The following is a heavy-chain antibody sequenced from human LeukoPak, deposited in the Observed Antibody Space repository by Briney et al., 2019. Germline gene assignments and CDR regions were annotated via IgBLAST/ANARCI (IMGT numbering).Heavy chain of an antibody. CDR1: GGSISSYY. J-gene: IGHJ5*02. CDR3: ARSPGAMVRGVMSVLNRGWFDP. D-gene: IGHD3-10*01. CDR2: IYYSGST. Sequence: SETLSLTCTVSGGSISSYYWSWLRQPPGKGLEWIGYIYYSGSTNYNPSLKSRVTISVDTSKNQFSLKLSSVTAADTAVYYCARSPGAMVRGVMSVLNRGWFDPWGQGTLVTVSS. V-gene: IGHV4-59*01.